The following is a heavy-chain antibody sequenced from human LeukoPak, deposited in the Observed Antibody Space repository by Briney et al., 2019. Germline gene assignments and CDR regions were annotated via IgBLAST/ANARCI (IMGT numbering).Heavy chain of an antibody. Sequence: PGGSLRLSCAASGFPFSTYSMNWVRQAPGEGLEWVSYITSGSSTIYYADSVKGRFTISRDNAKNSLYLQMNSLRAEDTAVYYCAREFGSSGARGVDYWGQGTLVTVSS. V-gene: IGHV3-48*04. CDR3: AREFGSSGARGVDY. CDR2: ITSGSSTI. J-gene: IGHJ4*02. CDR1: GFPFSTYS. D-gene: IGHD6-19*01.